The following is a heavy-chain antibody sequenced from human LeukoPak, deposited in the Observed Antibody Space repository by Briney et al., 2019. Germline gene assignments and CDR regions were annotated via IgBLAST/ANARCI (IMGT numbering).Heavy chain of an antibody. CDR2: ISYDGNNK. CDR3: ARTRNYYDSSGTPRNAFDI. V-gene: IGHV3-30*04. Sequence: PGGSLRLSCAASGFSFSSYEMNWVRQAPGKGLEWVAVISYDGNNKYYADSVKGRFTISRDNSKNTLYLQMNSLRAEDTAVYYCARTRNYYDSSGTPRNAFDIWGQGTMVTVSS. CDR1: GFSFSSYE. J-gene: IGHJ3*02. D-gene: IGHD3-22*01.